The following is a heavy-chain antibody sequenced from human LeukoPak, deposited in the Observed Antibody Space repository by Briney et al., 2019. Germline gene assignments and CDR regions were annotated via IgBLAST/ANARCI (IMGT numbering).Heavy chain of an antibody. D-gene: IGHD6-19*01. CDR2: ISSSGSYI. V-gene: IGHV3-21*01. CDR3: ATPYSSGWYNAFDI. CDR1: GFTFSSYS. J-gene: IGHJ3*02. Sequence: PGGSLRLSCAASGFTFSSYSMNWVRQAPGKGLVWVSSISSSGSYIYYADSVKGRFTISRDNAKNSLYLQMNSLRAEDTAVFYCATPYSSGWYNAFDIWGQGTMHTVFS.